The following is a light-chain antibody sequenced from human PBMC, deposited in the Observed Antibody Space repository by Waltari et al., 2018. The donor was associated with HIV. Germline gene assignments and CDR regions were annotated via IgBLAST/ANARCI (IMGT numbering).Light chain of an antibody. CDR1: SSDVGGYNY. CDR3: SSYTSSSTLAV. J-gene: IGLJ2*01. V-gene: IGLV2-14*01. CDR2: EVS. Sequence: QSALTQPASVSGSPGQSITISCTGTSSDVGGYNYVSWYQHHPGKAPKLLLYEVSNRPSGGSNRFSGSKSGNTASLIISGLQAEDEADYYCSSYTSSSTLAVFGGGTKLTVL.